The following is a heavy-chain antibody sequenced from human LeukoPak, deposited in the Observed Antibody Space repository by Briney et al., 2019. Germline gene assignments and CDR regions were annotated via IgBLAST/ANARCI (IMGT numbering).Heavy chain of an antibody. V-gene: IGHV4-39*07. Sequence: SETLSLTCTVSGGSISSSSYYWGWIRQPPGKGLEWIGSIYHSGSTYYNPSLKSRVTIAVETSKNQFSLKLSSVTAADTAVYYCARDQEGSYTLWGQGTLVTVSS. CDR1: GGSISSSSYY. CDR3: ARDQEGSYTL. J-gene: IGHJ4*02. CDR2: IYHSGST. D-gene: IGHD1-26*01.